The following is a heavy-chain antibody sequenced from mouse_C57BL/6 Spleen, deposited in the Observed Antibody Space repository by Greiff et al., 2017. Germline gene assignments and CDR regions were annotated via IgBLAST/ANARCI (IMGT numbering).Heavy chain of an antibody. V-gene: IGHV5-4*01. CDR3: ARARYAPYYAMDY. Sequence: EVQLVESGGGLVKPGGSLKLSCAASGFTFSSYAMSWVRQTPEKRLEWVATISDGGSYTYYPDNVKGRFTISRDNAKNNLYLQMSHLKSEDTAMYYCARARYAPYYAMDYWGQGTSVTVSS. CDR2: ISDGGSYT. D-gene: IGHD1-1*01. J-gene: IGHJ4*01. CDR1: GFTFSSYA.